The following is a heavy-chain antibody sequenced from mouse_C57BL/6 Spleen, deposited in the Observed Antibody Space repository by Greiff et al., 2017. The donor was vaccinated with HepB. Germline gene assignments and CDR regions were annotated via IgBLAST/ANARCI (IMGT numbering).Heavy chain of an antibody. CDR2: INPNNGGN. Sequence: EVQLLQSGPELVKPGASVKMSCKASGYTFTDYNRHWVKQSHGKSLEWLGYINPNNGGNSDNQKFKGKATLTVNKSSSTAYMEPRSLTSEDSPVYYCPRWWYGSSFGYWGEGTTLAVSS. D-gene: IGHD1-1*01. CDR3: PRWWYGSSFGY. V-gene: IGHV1-22*01. J-gene: IGHJ2*01. CDR1: GYTFTDYN.